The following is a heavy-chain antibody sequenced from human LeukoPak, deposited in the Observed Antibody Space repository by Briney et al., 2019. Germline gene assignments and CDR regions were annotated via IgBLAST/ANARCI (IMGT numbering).Heavy chain of an antibody. CDR3: AKDVGGYEGPFDY. J-gene: IGHJ4*02. Sequence: GGSLRLSCAASGFTFSSYAMSWVRQAPGKGLEWVSAISGSGGSTYYADSVKGRFTISRDNSKNTLYLQMNSLRAEHTAVYYCAKDVGGYEGPFDYWGQGTLVTVSS. CDR1: GFTFSSYA. CDR2: ISGSGGST. D-gene: IGHD5-12*01. V-gene: IGHV3-23*01.